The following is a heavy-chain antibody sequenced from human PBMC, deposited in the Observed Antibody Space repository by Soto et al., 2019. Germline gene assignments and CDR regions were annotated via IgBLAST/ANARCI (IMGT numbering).Heavy chain of an antibody. J-gene: IGHJ4*02. Sequence: SETLSLTCTVSGGSISSSSYYWGWIRQPPGKGLEWIGSIYYSGSTYYNPSLKSRVTISVDTSKNQFSLKLSSVAAADTAVYYCATIPPTTVTTDYWGQGTLVTVS. CDR1: GGSISSSSYY. CDR2: IYYSGST. CDR3: ATIPPTTVTTDY. V-gene: IGHV4-39*01. D-gene: IGHD4-17*01.